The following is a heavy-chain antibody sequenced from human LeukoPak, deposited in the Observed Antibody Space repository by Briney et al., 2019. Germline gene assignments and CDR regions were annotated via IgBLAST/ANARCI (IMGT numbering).Heavy chain of an antibody. J-gene: IGHJ4*02. CDR1: GASLSSYY. D-gene: IGHD3-22*01. CDR3: AREAVSHDSSPMDY. V-gene: IGHV4-59*01. CDR2: IYYSGST. Sequence: PSETLSLTCTVSGASLSSYYLSWVRQPPGKGLEWIGYIYYSGSTNYNPPLKSRVTISVGTSKNQFSLKLSSVTAADTAVYCCAREAVSHDSSPMDYWGQGTLVTVSS.